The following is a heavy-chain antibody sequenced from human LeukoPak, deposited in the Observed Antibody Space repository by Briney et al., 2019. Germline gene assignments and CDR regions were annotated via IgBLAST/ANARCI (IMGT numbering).Heavy chain of an antibody. CDR2: IHPNSGGT. CDR1: GYTFTGYY. Sequence: GASVKVSCKASGYTFTGYYLHWVRQAPGQGLEWMGWIHPNSGGTNIAQSFQGRVTVTRDTSISTSYMELSRLRSDDTAVYYCARGAVLLWFGELLGPFDYWGQGTLVTVSS. CDR3: ARGAVLLWFGELLGPFDY. D-gene: IGHD3-10*01. V-gene: IGHV1-2*02. J-gene: IGHJ4*02.